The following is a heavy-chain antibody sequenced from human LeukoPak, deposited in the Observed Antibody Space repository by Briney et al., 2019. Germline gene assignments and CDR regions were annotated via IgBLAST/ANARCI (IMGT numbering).Heavy chain of an antibody. J-gene: IGHJ1*01. V-gene: IGHV1-69*05. CDR3: ARGIVAATAYYD. CDR2: IIPIFGTA. CDR1: GGTFSSYA. Sequence: SVKVSCKASGGTFSSYAIGWVQQAPEQGLEWLGGIIPIFGTANYAQKFQGRVTITTDESTSTAYMALSRLRCKDMAGDYCARGIVAATAYYDWGQCTLVTVSS. D-gene: IGHD1-26*01.